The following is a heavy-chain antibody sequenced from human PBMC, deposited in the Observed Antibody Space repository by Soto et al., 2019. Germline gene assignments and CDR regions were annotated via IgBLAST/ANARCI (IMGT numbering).Heavy chain of an antibody. J-gene: IGHJ6*02. CDR2: VHNSGDT. CDR1: GGSITNYF. Sequence: SETLSLTCPVSGGSITNYFWSWIRQPPGKGLEWVGYVHNSGDTKYNPSLKSRVTISVDTSKNQFSLRLTSVTAADAAVYYCASAYYYGSGSHPYYFYGMDVWGQGTTVTVSS. CDR3: ASAYYYGSGSHPYYFYGMDV. D-gene: IGHD3-10*01. V-gene: IGHV4-59*01.